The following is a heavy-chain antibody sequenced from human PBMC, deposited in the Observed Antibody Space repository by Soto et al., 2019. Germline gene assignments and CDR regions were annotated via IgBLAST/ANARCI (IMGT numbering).Heavy chain of an antibody. D-gene: IGHD2-2*01. CDR3: ARAGFCISTSCYGGFDY. J-gene: IGHJ4*02. Sequence: QVQLVESGGGVVQPGRSLRLSCAASGFTFSSYAMHWVRQAPGKGLEWVAVISYDGSNKYYADSVKGRFTISRDNSKNTLYLQMNSLGAEDTAVYYCARAGFCISTSCYGGFDYWGQGTLVTVSS. CDR1: GFTFSSYA. CDR2: ISYDGSNK. V-gene: IGHV3-30-3*01.